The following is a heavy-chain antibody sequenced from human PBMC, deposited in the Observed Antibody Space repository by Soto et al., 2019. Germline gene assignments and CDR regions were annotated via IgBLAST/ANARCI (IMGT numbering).Heavy chain of an antibody. CDR2: IYWDDDK. CDR1: RFSLSTSEVG. D-gene: IGHD3-3*01. V-gene: IGHV2-5*02. J-gene: IGHJ6*02. Sequence: QITLQESGPTLVKPTQTLTLTCTFSRFSLSTSEVGVGCVRQPPGKALEWVALIYWDDDKRYRPSLKSTLTITKDTSKTQWVLTMTNLDPVDTATYYCAHSMGTGIFSVWGQGTTVTVSS. CDR3: AHSMGTGIFSV.